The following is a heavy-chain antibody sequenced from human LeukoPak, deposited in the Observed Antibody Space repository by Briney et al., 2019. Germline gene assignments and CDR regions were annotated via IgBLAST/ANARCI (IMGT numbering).Heavy chain of an antibody. V-gene: IGHV3-21*01. CDR1: GFTFSSYS. CDR2: ISSSSSYI. CDR3: ARDRGFLEWLLPYYFDY. Sequence: PGGSLRLSCAASGFTFSSYSMNWVRQAPGKGLEWVSSISSSSSYIYYADSGNGRFTISRDNAKNSLHLQMNSLRAEDTAVYYCARDRGFLEWLLPYYFDYWGQGTLVTVSS. J-gene: IGHJ4*02. D-gene: IGHD3-3*01.